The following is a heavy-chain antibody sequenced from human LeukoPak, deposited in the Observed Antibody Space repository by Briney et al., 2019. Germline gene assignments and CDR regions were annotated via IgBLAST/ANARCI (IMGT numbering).Heavy chain of an antibody. Sequence: TLSLTCTVSGGSISSYYWSWIRQPPGKGLEWIGNIHYSGSTKYYPSLKSRVTILVDTSRNQLSLRMSSVTAADTAVYYCARPYRSGWSGSFDYWGQGTLVTVSS. CDR2: IHYSGST. D-gene: IGHD6-19*01. CDR1: GGSISSYY. J-gene: IGHJ4*02. CDR3: ARPYRSGWSGSFDY. V-gene: IGHV4-59*01.